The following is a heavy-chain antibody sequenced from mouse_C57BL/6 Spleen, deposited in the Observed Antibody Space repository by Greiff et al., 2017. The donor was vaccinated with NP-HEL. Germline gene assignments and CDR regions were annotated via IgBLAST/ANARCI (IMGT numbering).Heavy chain of an antibody. CDR1: GYTFTSYD. D-gene: IGHD1-1*01. V-gene: IGHV1-85*01. CDR2: IYPRDGST. J-gene: IGHJ2*01. Sequence: VQLQQSGPELVKPGASVKLSCKASGYTFTSYDINWVKQRPGQGLEWIGWIYPRDGSTKYNEKFKGKATLTVDTSSSTSYMELHSLTSEDSAVYFCAKGTVVAEDYFDYWGQGTTLTVSS. CDR3: AKGTVVAEDYFDY.